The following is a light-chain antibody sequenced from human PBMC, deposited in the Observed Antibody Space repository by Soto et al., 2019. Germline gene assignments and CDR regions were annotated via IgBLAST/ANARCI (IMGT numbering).Light chain of an antibody. Sequence: ALTQPASVSGSPGQSITISCTGTSSDVGSYNLVSWYQQHPGKAPKLMIYEGSKRPSGVSNRFSGSKSGNTASLTISGLQAEDEADYYCCSFAGSSYVFGTGTKVTVL. CDR1: SSDVGSYNL. CDR3: CSFAGSSYV. CDR2: EGS. V-gene: IGLV2-23*01. J-gene: IGLJ1*01.